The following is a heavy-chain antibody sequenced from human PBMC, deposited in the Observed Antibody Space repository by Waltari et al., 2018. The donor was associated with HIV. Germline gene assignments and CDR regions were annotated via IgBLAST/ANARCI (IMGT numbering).Heavy chain of an antibody. V-gene: IGHV2-5*01. J-gene: IGHJ3*02. CDR2: IYWNDGR. Sequence: QITLKESGPTLVKPTQTLTLTCTFPGFSLSTTGVGVGWIRQPPGKALEWLAVIYWNDGRRYSPSLRNRLIITKDTSKNQLVLTMTDMDPVDTATYFCAHIHGYYYNAEVGAFDTWGQGTMVTVSS. CDR3: AHIHGYYYNAEVGAFDT. D-gene: IGHD1-26*01. CDR1: GFSLSTTGVG.